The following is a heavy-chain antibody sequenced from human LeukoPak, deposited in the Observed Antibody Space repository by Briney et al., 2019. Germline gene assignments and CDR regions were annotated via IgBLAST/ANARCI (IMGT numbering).Heavy chain of an antibody. Sequence: SETLSLTCAVSGGSLNTYYWNWIRQTPGKGLEWIVYIYYSGHTDYNPSLKSRVTISVDTSKNQFSLSLRSVTAADTAVYFCATYKENKVATRGFDYWGQGTLVTVSS. D-gene: IGHD5-12*01. V-gene: IGHV4-59*08. CDR3: ATYKENKVATRGFDY. CDR1: GGSLNTYY. J-gene: IGHJ4*02. CDR2: IYYSGHT.